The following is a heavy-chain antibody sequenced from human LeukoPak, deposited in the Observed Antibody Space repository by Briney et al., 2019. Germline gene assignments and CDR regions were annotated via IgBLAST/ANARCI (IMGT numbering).Heavy chain of an antibody. J-gene: IGHJ3*02. V-gene: IGHV4-30-2*01. CDR1: GGSISSGGYS. CDR2: IYHSGST. D-gene: IGHD3-22*01. Sequence: PSETLSLTCAVSGGSISSGGYSWSWIRQPPGKGLEWIGYIYHSGSTYYNPSLKSRVTISVDTSKNQFSLKLSSVTAADTAVYYCARGRPLIVVVITTRWAFDIWGQGTMVTVSS. CDR3: ARGRPLIVVVITTRWAFDI.